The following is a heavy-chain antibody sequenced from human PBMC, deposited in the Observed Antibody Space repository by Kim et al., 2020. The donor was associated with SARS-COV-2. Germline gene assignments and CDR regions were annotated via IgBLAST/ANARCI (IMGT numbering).Heavy chain of an antibody. D-gene: IGHD6-6*01. CDR3: ASPNRAARRDYYYGMDV. V-gene: IGHV4-39*01. Sequence: LKSRVTISGDTSNNQFSLKLSSVTAADTAVYYCASPNRAARRDYYYGMDVWGQGTTVTVSS. J-gene: IGHJ6*02.